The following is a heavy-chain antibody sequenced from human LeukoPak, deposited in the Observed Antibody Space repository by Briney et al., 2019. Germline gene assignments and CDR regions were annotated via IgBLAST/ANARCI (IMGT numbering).Heavy chain of an antibody. CDR1: GFTFSSYA. D-gene: IGHD6-19*01. CDR2: ISGSGATT. J-gene: IGHJ4*02. Sequence: GGSLRLSCAASGFTFSSYAMSWVRQAPGKGLEWVSAISGSGATTHYADSVRGRFSISRDISKNTLYLQMNSLRVEDTAVYYCATSGSGWYRFDYWGQGTLVSVSS. CDR3: ATSGSGWYRFDY. V-gene: IGHV3-23*01.